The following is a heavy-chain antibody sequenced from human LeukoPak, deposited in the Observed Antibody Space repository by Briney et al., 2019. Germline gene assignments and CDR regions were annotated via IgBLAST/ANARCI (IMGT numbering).Heavy chain of an antibody. Sequence: SETLSLTCTVSGGSISTYYWSWIRQPPGKGLEWIGYIYYTGSTSYNPSLKSRVTMSLDASKNQFSLELNSVTPADTAVYYCARVRCSGGSCPYYYYYYYMDVWGKGTTVTISS. CDR3: ARVRCSGGSCPYYYYYYYMDV. D-gene: IGHD2-15*01. J-gene: IGHJ6*03. CDR2: IYYTGST. CDR1: GGSISTYY. V-gene: IGHV4-59*01.